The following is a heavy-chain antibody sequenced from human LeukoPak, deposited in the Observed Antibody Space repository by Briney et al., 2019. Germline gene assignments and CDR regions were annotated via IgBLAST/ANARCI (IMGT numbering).Heavy chain of an antibody. CDR2: ISAYNGNT. Sequence: ASVKVSCNASGYTFTSYGISWVRQPPGQGLEWMGWISAYNGNTNYAQKLQGRVTMTTDTSTSTAYMELSSLKSEDTAVYYCARGASSGWYSSGWDYWGQGTLVTVSS. D-gene: IGHD6-19*01. V-gene: IGHV1-18*01. J-gene: IGHJ4*02. CDR3: ARGASSGWYSSGWDY. CDR1: GYTFTSYG.